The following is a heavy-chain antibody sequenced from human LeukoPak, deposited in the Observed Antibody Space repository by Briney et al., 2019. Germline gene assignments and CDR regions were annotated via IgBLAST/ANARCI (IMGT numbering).Heavy chain of an antibody. Sequence: GGSLRLSCAASGFTFSSYAMSWVRQAPGKGLEWVANIKQDGSEKYYVDSVKGRFTISRDNAKNSLYLQMNSLTAEDTAVYYCASGCSRTSCFLPTFDYWGQGTLVTVSS. V-gene: IGHV3-7*01. D-gene: IGHD2-2*01. CDR1: GFTFSSYA. CDR3: ASGCSRTSCFLPTFDY. J-gene: IGHJ4*02. CDR2: IKQDGSEK.